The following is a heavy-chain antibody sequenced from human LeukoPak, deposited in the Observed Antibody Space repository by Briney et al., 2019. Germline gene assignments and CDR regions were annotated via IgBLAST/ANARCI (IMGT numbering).Heavy chain of an antibody. CDR2: IYYSGST. CDR3: ARGVGANDDAFDI. CDR1: GGSISSYY. D-gene: IGHD1-26*01. J-gene: IGHJ3*02. Sequence: SETLSLTCTVSGGSISSYYWSWIRQPPGKGLEWIGYIYYSGSTNYNPSLKSRVTISVDTSKNQFSLKLSSVTAADTAVYYCARGVGANDDAFDIWSQGTMVTVSS. V-gene: IGHV4-59*01.